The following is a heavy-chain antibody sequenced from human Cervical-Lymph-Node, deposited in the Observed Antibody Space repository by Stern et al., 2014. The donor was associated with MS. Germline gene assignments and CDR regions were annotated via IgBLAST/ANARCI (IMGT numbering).Heavy chain of an antibody. CDR1: GYSFTNYW. J-gene: IGHJ4*02. D-gene: IGHD1-26*01. Sequence: EVQLEESGAEVKKPGESLKISCKTAGYSFTNYWIGWVRQMPGKGLEWMGIIYPSDSDTRYSPSFQGQVIIPADKSIGTAYLQWRSLKASDSGIYYCARGAPPENWGQGTLVTVSS. CDR2: IYPSDSDT. CDR3: ARGAPPEN. V-gene: IGHV5-51*03.